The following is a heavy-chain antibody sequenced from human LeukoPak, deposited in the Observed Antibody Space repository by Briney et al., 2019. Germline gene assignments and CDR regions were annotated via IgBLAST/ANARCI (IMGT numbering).Heavy chain of an antibody. CDR1: GFTFSNYW. V-gene: IGHV3-74*01. CDR2: INSDGSSS. Sequence: GGSLRLSCAASGFTFSNYWMHWVRQAPGKGLVWVSRINSDGSSSTYADSVKGRFTISRDNARNTLYLQMNSLRAEDTAVYYCARDYGRSRDYGMDVWGQGTTVTVSS. D-gene: IGHD3-10*01. CDR3: ARDYGRSRDYGMDV. J-gene: IGHJ6*02.